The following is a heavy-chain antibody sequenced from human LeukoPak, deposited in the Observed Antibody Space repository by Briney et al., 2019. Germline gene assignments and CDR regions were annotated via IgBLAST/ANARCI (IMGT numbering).Heavy chain of an antibody. J-gene: IGHJ4*02. CDR1: GYTFTSYG. V-gene: IGHV1-69*13. D-gene: IGHD3-10*01. Sequence: ASVKVSCKASGYTFTSYGISWVRQAPGQGLEWMGGIIPIFGTANYAQKFQGRVTITADESTSTAYMELSSLRSEDTAVYYCAGSHMVRGVIITDYWGQGTLVTVSS. CDR3: AGSHMVRGVIITDY. CDR2: IIPIFGTA.